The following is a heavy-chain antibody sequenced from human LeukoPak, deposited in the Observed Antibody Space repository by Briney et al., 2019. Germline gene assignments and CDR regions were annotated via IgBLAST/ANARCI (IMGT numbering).Heavy chain of an antibody. CDR1: GGSFGGYY. CDR2: INHSGST. CDR3: ARARVARAFSHAFDI. V-gene: IGHV4-34*01. J-gene: IGHJ3*02. Sequence: SETLSLTCAVYGGSFGGYYWSWIRQPPGKGLEWIGEINHSGSTTYNPSLKSRVTISVDTSKNQFSLKLSSVTAADTAVYYCARARVARAFSHAFDIWGQGTMVTVSS.